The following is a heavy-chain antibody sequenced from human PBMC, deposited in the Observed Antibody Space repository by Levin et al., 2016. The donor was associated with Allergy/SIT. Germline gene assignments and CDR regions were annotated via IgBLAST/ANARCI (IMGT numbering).Heavy chain of an antibody. J-gene: IGHJ4*02. D-gene: IGHD1-7*01. CDR3: AGTGTTKFRVF. CDR2: IYPNGTGP. V-gene: IGHV5-51*01. CDR1: GYNFTNYW. Sequence: GGSLRLSCRASGYNFTNYWIGWVRQMPGKGLEWMGVIYPNGTGPTYNPSFQGQVTISADKSISTAYLHWSRLTASDTAIYYCAGTGTTKFRVFWGQGVLVTVSS.